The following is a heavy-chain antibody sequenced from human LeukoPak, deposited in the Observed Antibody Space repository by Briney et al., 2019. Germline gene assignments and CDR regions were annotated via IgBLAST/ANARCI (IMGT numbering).Heavy chain of an antibody. J-gene: IGHJ4*02. Sequence: GRSLRLSCAASGFTFSSYAMHWVRQAPGKGLEWVAVISYDGSNKYYADSVKGRFTISRDNSKNTLYLQMNSLRAEDTAVYYCASGTYYDFWSGYSNRPEFDYWGQGTLVTVSS. CDR1: GFTFSSYA. D-gene: IGHD3-3*01. CDR3: ASGTYYDFWSGYSNRPEFDY. CDR2: ISYDGSNK. V-gene: IGHV3-30*04.